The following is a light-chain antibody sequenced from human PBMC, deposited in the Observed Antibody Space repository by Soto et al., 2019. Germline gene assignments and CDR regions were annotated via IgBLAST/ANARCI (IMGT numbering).Light chain of an antibody. CDR2: DDS. Sequence: LAQPPSVSVAPGQTATITCGGNDIGSKSVHWYQQKPGQAPLLVVYDDSGRPAGIPERLSGSNSGNPATLTISRVEAGDEADYYCQVWDSNSDVVVFGGGTKVTVL. J-gene: IGLJ2*01. V-gene: IGLV3-21*02. CDR3: QVWDSNSDVVV. CDR1: DIGSKS.